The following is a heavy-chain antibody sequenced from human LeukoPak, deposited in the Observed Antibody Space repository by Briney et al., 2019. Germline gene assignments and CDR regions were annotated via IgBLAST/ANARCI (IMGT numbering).Heavy chain of an antibody. CDR3: AKEALGYWSGFDS. CDR2: ISATGGST. CDR1: GFTFSSNA. Sequence: GGSLRLSCAASGFTFSSNAMSWVRQAPGKGLEWVTSISATGGSTNSADSVKGRFTISRDNAKNTLYLQMNSLRAEDTAVYYCAKEALGYWSGFDSWGLGTLVTVSS. D-gene: IGHD2-15*01. J-gene: IGHJ4*02. V-gene: IGHV3-23*01.